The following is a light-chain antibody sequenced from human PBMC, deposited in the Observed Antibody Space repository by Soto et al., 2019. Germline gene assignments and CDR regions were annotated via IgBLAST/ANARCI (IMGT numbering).Light chain of an antibody. Sequence: QSALTQPRSVSGSPGQSVTISCTGTSSDVGGYNYVSWYQQHPGKAPKLMIYEVNQRPSGVPDRFSGSKSGNTASLTISGLQAEDEADYYCCSYAGSYTPMVFGGGTKLTVL. CDR2: EVN. J-gene: IGLJ3*02. V-gene: IGLV2-11*01. CDR1: SSDVGGYNY. CDR3: CSYAGSYTPMV.